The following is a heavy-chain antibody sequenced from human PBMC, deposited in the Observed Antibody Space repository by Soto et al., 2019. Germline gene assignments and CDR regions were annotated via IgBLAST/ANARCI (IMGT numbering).Heavy chain of an antibody. D-gene: IGHD3-3*01. J-gene: IGHJ4*02. CDR3: VASRGFLEWLLFDY. CDR1: GFTFSSYA. V-gene: IGHV3-23*01. CDR2: ISGSGGST. Sequence: GGSLRLSCAASGFTFSSYAMSWVRQAPGKGLEWVSAISGSGGSTYYADSVKGRFTISRDNSKNTLYLQMNSLRAEDTAVYYCVASRGFLEWLLFDYWGQGTLVTVSS.